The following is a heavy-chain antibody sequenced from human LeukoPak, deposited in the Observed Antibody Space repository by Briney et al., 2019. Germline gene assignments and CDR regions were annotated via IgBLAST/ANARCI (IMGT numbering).Heavy chain of an antibody. CDR2: IYTSGST. D-gene: IGHD5-12*01. Sequence: SETLSLTCTVSGGSISSYYWSWIRQPAGKGLEWIGRIYTSGSTNYNPSLKSRVTMSVDTSKNQFSLKLSSVTAADTAVYYCARETSGYDFFLAYYNFDYWGQGTLVTVSS. J-gene: IGHJ4*02. CDR3: ARETSGYDFFLAYYNFDY. CDR1: GGSISSYY. V-gene: IGHV4-4*07.